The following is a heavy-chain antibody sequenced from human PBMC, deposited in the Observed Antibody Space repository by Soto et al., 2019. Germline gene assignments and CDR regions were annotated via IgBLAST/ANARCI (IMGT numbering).Heavy chain of an antibody. D-gene: IGHD1-26*01. Sequence: SETLSLTCTVSGGSISSYYWSWIRQPPGKGLEWIGYIYYSGSTNYNPSLKSRVTISVDTSKNQFSLKLSSVTAADTAVYYCARGAWELLRSPNYYYYMDVWGKGTTVTVSS. CDR3: ARGAWELLRSPNYYYYMDV. CDR1: GGSISSYY. CDR2: IYYSGST. J-gene: IGHJ6*03. V-gene: IGHV4-59*08.